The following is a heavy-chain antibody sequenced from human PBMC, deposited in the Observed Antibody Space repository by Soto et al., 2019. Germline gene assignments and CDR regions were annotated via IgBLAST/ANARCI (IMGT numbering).Heavy chain of an antibody. V-gene: IGHV1-3*01. CDR3: ARGDCTNGVCYHYFDY. Sequence: GASVKVSCKASGYTFTSYAMHWVRQAPGQRLEWMGWINAGNGNTKYSQKFQGRVTITRDTSASTAYMELSSLRSEDTAVYYCARGDCTNGVCYHYFDYWGQGTLVPVSS. J-gene: IGHJ4*02. CDR1: GYTFTSYA. D-gene: IGHD2-8*01. CDR2: INAGNGNT.